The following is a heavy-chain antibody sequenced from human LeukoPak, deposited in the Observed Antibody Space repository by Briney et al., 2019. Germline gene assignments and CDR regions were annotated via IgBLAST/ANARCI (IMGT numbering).Heavy chain of an antibody. Sequence: GGSLRLSCAASGFTVSSNYMSWVRQAPGKGLEWVSVIYSGGSTYYADSVKGRFTISRDNSKNTLYLQMNSLRAEDTAVYYCASWEGDGIMVRGVVLYYYYGMDVWGQGTTVTVSS. CDR1: GFTVSSNY. CDR2: IYSGGST. V-gene: IGHV3-66*01. D-gene: IGHD3-10*01. CDR3: ASWEGDGIMVRGVVLYYYYGMDV. J-gene: IGHJ6*02.